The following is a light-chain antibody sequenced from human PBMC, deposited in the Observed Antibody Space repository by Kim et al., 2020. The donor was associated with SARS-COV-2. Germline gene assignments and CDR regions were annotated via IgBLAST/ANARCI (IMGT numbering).Light chain of an antibody. Sequence: DIQMTQSPSSVSASVGDRVTITCRASQYISTYLAWYQQKSGKAPKLLIYGASTLQSGVPSRFSGSGSGTTFTLTISSLQPEDFATYFCQQAHTFPRTFGQGTKLEI. CDR1: QYISTY. V-gene: IGKV1-12*01. CDR2: GAS. CDR3: QQAHTFPRT. J-gene: IGKJ2*02.